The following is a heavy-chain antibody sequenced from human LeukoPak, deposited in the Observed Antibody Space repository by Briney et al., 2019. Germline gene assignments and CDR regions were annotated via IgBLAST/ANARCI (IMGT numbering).Heavy chain of an antibody. D-gene: IGHD1-26*01. V-gene: IGHV3-21*01. CDR1: GFTFSHYA. J-gene: IGHJ4*02. Sequence: NTGGSLRLSCAASGFTFSHYAINWVRQAPGKGLEWVSYISSTSKFIYFADSVKGRFTISRDNDKNSLTLQLNSLRPEDTAVYYCARGALSGSGTFDYWGQGTLVTVSP. CDR2: ISSTSKFI. CDR3: ARGALSGSGTFDY.